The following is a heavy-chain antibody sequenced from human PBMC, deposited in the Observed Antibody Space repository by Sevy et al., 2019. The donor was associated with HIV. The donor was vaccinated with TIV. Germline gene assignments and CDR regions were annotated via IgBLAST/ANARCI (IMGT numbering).Heavy chain of an antibody. D-gene: IGHD3-10*01. Sequence: GGSLRLSCAASGFTFSSYSMNWVRQAPGKGLEWVSSISSSSSYIYYADSVKGRFTISRDNAKNSLYLQMNSLRAEDTAVYYCAGGGRYYYGSGCYVGMDVWGQGTTVTVSS. V-gene: IGHV3-21*01. CDR3: AGGGRYYYGSGCYVGMDV. CDR2: ISSSSSYI. J-gene: IGHJ6*02. CDR1: GFTFSSYS.